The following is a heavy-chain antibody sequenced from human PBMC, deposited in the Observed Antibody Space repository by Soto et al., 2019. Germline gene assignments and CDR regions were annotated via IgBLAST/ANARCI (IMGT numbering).Heavy chain of an antibody. CDR2: ISAYNTNT. Sequence: QVQLVQSGAEVKKPGASVKVSCKTSGYTFTSSHISWVRQAPGQGLEWMGWISAYNTNTNYAQKFQGRVTMTTDTLTSTANMELRSLRSDDTAVYYCARDTPPTDYWGQGTLVTVSS. CDR3: ARDTPPTDY. J-gene: IGHJ4*02. CDR1: GYTFTSSH. V-gene: IGHV1-18*01.